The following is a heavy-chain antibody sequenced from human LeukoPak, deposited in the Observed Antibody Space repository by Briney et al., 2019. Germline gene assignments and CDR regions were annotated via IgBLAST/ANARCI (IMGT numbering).Heavy chain of an antibody. Sequence: PSETLSLTCTVSGGSISSSSYYWGWIRQAPGKGLEWIGSIYYSGSTYYNPSLKSRVTISVDTSKNQFSLKLSSVTAADTAVYYCASQTGTLYYYGSGSYRFDYWGQGTLVTVSS. CDR2: IYYSGST. CDR1: GGSISSSSYY. CDR3: ASQTGTLYYYGSGSYRFDY. D-gene: IGHD3-10*01. V-gene: IGHV4-39*01. J-gene: IGHJ4*02.